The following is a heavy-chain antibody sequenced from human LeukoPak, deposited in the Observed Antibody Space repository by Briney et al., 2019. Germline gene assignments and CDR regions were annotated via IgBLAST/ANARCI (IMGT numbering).Heavy chain of an antibody. Sequence: GGSLRLSCAASGFTFSSYAMHWVRQAPGKGLEWVAVISYDGSNKYYANSVKGRFTISRDNSKNTLYLQMNSLRAEDTAVYYCARALPYSGIDPWGQGTLVTVDS. CDR3: ARALPYSGIDP. CDR2: ISYDGSNK. D-gene: IGHD2-21*01. J-gene: IGHJ5*02. V-gene: IGHV3-30-3*01. CDR1: GFTFSSYA.